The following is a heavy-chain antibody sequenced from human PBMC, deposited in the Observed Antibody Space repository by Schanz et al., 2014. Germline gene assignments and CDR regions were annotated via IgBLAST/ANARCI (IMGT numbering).Heavy chain of an antibody. CDR1: RSTFSSYT. V-gene: IGHV1-69*02. CDR2: IIPIHGIV. Sequence: QVQLVQSGAEVKKPGSSVKVSCKASRSTFSSYTISWVRQARGQGLEWMGRIIPIHGIVNYAQRFQDRVRITADKSTSTAYMELSSLRYEDTALYYCARGTMPGTFDIWGQGTMVTVSS. CDR3: ARGTMPGTFDI. J-gene: IGHJ3*02. D-gene: IGHD2-2*01.